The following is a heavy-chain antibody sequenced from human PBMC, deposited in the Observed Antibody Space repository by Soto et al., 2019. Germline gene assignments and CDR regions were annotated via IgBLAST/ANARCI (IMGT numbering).Heavy chain of an antibody. CDR1: GCTFTASG. CDR2: INPNTRVP. V-gene: IGHV1-2*02. J-gene: IGHJ4*02. D-gene: IGHD5-18*01. CDR3: ARSARVTPTAAALAFDS. Sequence: ASVKVPCKAFGCTFTASGMHWLRQASGRGLEWMGWINPNTRVPHYAQEFQDRVTLTGDTSISTAYVEVSSLRSDDTAVYYCARSARVTPTAAALAFDSWRPGTLVTVSS.